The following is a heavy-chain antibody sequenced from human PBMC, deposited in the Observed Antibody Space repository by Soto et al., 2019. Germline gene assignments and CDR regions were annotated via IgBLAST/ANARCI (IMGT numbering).Heavy chain of an antibody. V-gene: IGHV3-74*01. CDR2: INTDGSNT. CDR3: AREFCSGGNCYTYYFDP. Sequence: GSLRLSCAASGLTFNRYWMHWVRHAPGKGLVWVSHINTDGSNTNYADSVKGRFTISRDNAKSTLFLQMNSLRDEDTAVYYCAREFCSGGNCYTYYFDPWGQGIPVTVSS. J-gene: IGHJ5*02. CDR1: GLTFNRYW. D-gene: IGHD2-15*01.